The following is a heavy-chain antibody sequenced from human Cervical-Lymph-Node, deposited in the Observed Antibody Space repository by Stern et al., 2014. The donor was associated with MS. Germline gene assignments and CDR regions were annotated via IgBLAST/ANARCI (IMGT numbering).Heavy chain of an antibody. J-gene: IGHJ4*02. CDR3: SRDVPVISANLMDY. D-gene: IGHD2-15*01. CDR1: GYTFNNFG. CDR2: INAYHGNT. V-gene: IGHV1-18*01. Sequence: DQLVESAGEVKKPGASVKVSCKTSGYTFNNFGITWVRQAPGQGLEWMGWINAYHGNTDYAQKLQGRVTLPTDTSTSTDYMELRSLRSDDTAIYYCSRDVPVISANLMDYGGQGPRATVPS.